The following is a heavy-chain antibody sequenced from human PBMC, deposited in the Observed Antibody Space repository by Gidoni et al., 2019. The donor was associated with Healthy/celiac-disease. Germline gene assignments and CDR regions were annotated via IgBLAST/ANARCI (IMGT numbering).Heavy chain of an antibody. CDR2: IYYSGST. CDR1: GGSISSYY. Sequence: QVQLQESGPGLVKPSETLSLTCTVSGGSISSYYWSWIRQPPGKGLEWIGYIYYSGSTNYNPSLKSRVTISVDTSKNQFSLKLSSVTAADTAVYYCARLTGGDDSSGYRTRGFDYWGQGTLVTVSS. CDR3: ARLTGGDDSSGYRTRGFDY. D-gene: IGHD3-22*01. V-gene: IGHV4-59*08. J-gene: IGHJ4*02.